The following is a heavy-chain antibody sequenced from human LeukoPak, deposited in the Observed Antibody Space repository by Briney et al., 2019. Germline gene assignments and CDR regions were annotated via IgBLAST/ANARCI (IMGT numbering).Heavy chain of an antibody. CDR2: IKQDGSEK. D-gene: IGHD6-19*01. Sequence: PGGSLRLSCAASGITFSSYWMSWVRRTPGKGLEWVANIKQDGSEKYYVDSVKGRFTISRDDAKNSLYLQMNSLRAEDTALYYCASPRIGHSGWYGRGAFDIWGQGTMVTVSS. J-gene: IGHJ3*02. CDR1: GITFSSYW. CDR3: ASPRIGHSGWYGRGAFDI. V-gene: IGHV3-7*01.